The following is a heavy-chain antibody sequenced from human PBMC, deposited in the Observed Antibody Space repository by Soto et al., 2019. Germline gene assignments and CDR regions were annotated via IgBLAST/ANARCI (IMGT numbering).Heavy chain of an antibody. V-gene: IGHV3-30*18. Sequence: GGSLRLSCAASGFTFSSYGMHWVRQAPGKGLEWVAVISYDGSNKYYADSVKGRFTISRDNSKNTLYLQMNSLRAEDTAVYYCAKDPSPYAGSRHDYWGQGTLVTVSS. CDR3: AKDPSPYAGSRHDY. J-gene: IGHJ4*02. D-gene: IGHD3-22*01. CDR2: ISYDGSNK. CDR1: GFTFSSYG.